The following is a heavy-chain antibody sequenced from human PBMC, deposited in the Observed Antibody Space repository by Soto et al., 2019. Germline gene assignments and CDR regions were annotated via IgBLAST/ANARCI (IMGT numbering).Heavy chain of an antibody. CDR3: VKQAHGLDGVAFDY. Sequence: GGSLRLSCSASGFIFSESTIYWVRQVPGKGLEAISAVSTSGRSTYYADSVKDRFTISRDNSKNTLFLQMGSLRPEDTAIYYCVKQAHGLDGVAFDYWGQGAQVTVSS. J-gene: IGHJ4*02. CDR2: VSTSGRST. CDR1: GFIFSEST. D-gene: IGHD2-15*01. V-gene: IGHV3-64D*06.